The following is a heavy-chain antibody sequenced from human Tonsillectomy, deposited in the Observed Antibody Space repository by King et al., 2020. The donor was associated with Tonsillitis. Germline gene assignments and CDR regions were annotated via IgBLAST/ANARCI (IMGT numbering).Heavy chain of an antibody. D-gene: IGHD3-22*01. CDR2: IRSKAYGGTT. CDR1: GFTFGDYA. Sequence: QLVQSGGGLVQPGRSLRLSCTASGFTFGDYAMSWFRQAPGKGLEWVGFIRSKAYGGTTEYAASVKGRFTISRDDSKSIAYLQMNSLKTEDTAVYYCTRDIPYYYYDSSGHRGAFDIWGQGTMVTVSS. CDR3: TRDIPYYYYDSSGHRGAFDI. J-gene: IGHJ3*02. V-gene: IGHV3-49*03.